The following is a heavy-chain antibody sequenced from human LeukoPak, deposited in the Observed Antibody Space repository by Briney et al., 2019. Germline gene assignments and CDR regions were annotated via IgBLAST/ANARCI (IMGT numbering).Heavy chain of an antibody. CDR2: IRSKAYGWTT. CDR3: TRRYNYDSSGYYYVRDAFDI. J-gene: IGHJ3*02. CDR1: GFTVSSSP. Sequence: PGGPLRLSCTVSGFTVSSSPMSWVRQAPGKGLEGVGFIRSKAYGWTTKNAASVKGRFTISRDDSRSIAYLQMNSLKTEDTAVYYCTRRYNYDSSGYYYVRDAFDIWGQGTMVSVSS. D-gene: IGHD3-22*01. V-gene: IGHV3-49*04.